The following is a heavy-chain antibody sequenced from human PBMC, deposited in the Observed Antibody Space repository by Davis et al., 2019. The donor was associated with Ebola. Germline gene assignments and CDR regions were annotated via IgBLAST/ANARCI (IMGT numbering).Heavy chain of an antibody. V-gene: IGHV4-39*01. D-gene: IGHD3-22*01. CDR2: FSYSGST. J-gene: IGHJ4*02. Sequence: PSETLSLTCSVSGDSITSNNYQWVWVRQPPGKGLEWIASFSYSGSTWYNPSLKRRAAISTDTSKNQFSLRLTSVTATDTAVYYCARRDFDSSGYHFDYWGQGILVTVSS. CDR1: GDSITSNNYQ. CDR3: ARRDFDSSGYHFDY.